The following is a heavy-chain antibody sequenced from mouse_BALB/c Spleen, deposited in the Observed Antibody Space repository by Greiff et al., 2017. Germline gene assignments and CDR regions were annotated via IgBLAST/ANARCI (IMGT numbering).Heavy chain of an antibody. V-gene: IGHV5-17*02. CDR1: GFTFSSFG. CDR3: ARKGNYGYDYFDY. J-gene: IGHJ2*01. Sequence: DVQLQESGGGLVQPGGSRKLSCAASGFTFSSFGMHWVRQAPEKGLEWVAYISSGSSTIYYADTVKGRFTISRDNPKNTLFLQMTSLRSEDTAMYDCARKGNYGYDYFDYWGQGTTLTVSS. CDR2: ISSGSSTI. D-gene: IGHD1-2*01.